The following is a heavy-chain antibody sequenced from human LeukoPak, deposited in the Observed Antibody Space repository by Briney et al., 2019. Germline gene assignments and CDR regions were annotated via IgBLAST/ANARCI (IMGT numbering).Heavy chain of an antibody. V-gene: IGHV1-69*13. CDR2: IIPIFGTA. J-gene: IGHJ4*02. CDR3: AREEIRCSSTSCYC. Sequence: SVKVSCKASGGTFSSYAISWVRQAPGQGLEWMGGIIPIFGTANYAQKFQGRVTITADESTSTAYMELSSLRSEDTAAYYCAREEIRCSSTSCYCWGQGTLVTVSS. D-gene: IGHD2-2*01. CDR1: GGTFSSYA.